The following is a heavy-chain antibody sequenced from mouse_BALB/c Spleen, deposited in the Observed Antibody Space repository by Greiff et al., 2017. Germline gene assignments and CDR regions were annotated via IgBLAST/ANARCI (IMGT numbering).Heavy chain of an antibody. D-gene: IGHD2-4*01. CDR3: ARDYDWFAY. CDR2: IWSGGST. J-gene: IGHJ3*01. V-gene: IGHV2-2*02. Sequence: QVQLQQSGPGLVQPSQSLSITCTVSGFSLTSYGVHWVRQSPGKGLEWLGVIWSGGSTDYNAAFISRLSISKDNSKSQVFFKMNSLQANDTAIYYCARDYDWFAYWGQGTLVTVSA. CDR1: GFSLTSYG.